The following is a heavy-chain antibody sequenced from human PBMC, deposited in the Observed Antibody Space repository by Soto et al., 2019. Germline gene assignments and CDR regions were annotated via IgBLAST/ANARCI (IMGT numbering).Heavy chain of an antibody. CDR3: ARGGSQYGSGSYYPPCYYGRDV. J-gene: IGHJ6*02. D-gene: IGHD3-10*01. CDR2: IYYSGST. V-gene: IGHV4-31*03. CDR1: GGSISSGGYY. Sequence: QVQLQESGPGLVKPSQTLSLTCTVSGGSISSGGYYWSWIRQHPGKGLEWIGYIYYSGSTYYNPSLKGRVTISVDTSKNQFSLKLSSVTAADTDVYYCARGGSQYGSGSYYPPCYYGRDVWGQGTTVTGSS.